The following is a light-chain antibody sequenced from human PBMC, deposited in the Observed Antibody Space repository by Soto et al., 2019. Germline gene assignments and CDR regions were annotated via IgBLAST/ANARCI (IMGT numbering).Light chain of an antibody. J-gene: IGKJ1*01. V-gene: IGKV3-15*01. CDR2: GAS. CDR1: QSVSSS. CDR3: QQNYNWPPA. Sequence: ENVLTQSPATLSVSPGARATLSCRASQSVSSSLAWYQQKPGQAPRLLIYGASARATGIPARFSGSGSGTELTITISSLQSEDFEVYYGQQNYNWPPAFGQGTKVDIK.